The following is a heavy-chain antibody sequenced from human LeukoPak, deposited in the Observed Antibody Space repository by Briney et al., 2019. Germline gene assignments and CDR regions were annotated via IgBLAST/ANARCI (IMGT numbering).Heavy chain of an antibody. CDR3: ARITGFGEFLYYYYGMDV. CDR2: IYYSGST. J-gene: IGHJ6*04. V-gene: IGHV4-59*01. Sequence: SETLSLTCTVSGGSISSYYWSWIRQPPGKGLEWIGGIYYSGSTNYNPSLKSRVTISVDTSKNQFSLKLSSVTAADTAVYYCARITGFGEFLYYYYGMDVWGKGTTVTVSS. CDR1: GGSISSYY. D-gene: IGHD3-10*01.